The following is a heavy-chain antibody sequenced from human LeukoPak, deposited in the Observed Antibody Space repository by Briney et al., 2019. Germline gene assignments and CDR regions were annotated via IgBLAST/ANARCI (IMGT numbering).Heavy chain of an antibody. CDR1: GFTFSSFD. Sequence: GGSLRLSCAASGFTFSSFDMHWVRQPTGPGLERVSTIGTASDTYYPGSVEGRFTVSRDDAKGSLYLQMSSLRAEDTAVYYCARTVYDLRGQRLIPGLDYWGQGTLVTVSS. CDR3: ARTVYDLRGQRLIPGLDY. J-gene: IGHJ4*02. V-gene: IGHV3-13*01. CDR2: IGTASDT. D-gene: IGHD6-25*01.